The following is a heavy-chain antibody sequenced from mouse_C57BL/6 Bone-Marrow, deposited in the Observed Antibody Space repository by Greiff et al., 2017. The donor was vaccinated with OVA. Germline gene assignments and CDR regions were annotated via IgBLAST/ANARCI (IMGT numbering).Heavy chain of an antibody. J-gene: IGHJ2*01. D-gene: IGHD1-1*01. V-gene: IGHV1-19*01. CDR3: AEIYYYGSSFDY. Sequence: EVQLQQSGPVLVKPGASVKMSCKASGYTFTDYYMNWVKQSHGKSLEWIGVINPYNGGTSYNQKFKGKATLTVDKSSSTAYMELNSLTSEDSAVYYCAEIYYYGSSFDYWGQGTTLTVSS. CDR2: INPYNGGT. CDR1: GYTFTDYY.